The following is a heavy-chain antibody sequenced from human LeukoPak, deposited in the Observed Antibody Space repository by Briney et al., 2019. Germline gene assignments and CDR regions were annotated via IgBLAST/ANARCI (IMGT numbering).Heavy chain of an antibody. Sequence: SETLSLTCTVSGGSISSYYWSWIRQPPGKGLEWIGYIYYSGSTNYNPSLKSRVTISVDTSKNQLSLKLSSVTAADTAVYYCARDFSGGSWYDYWGQGTLVTVSS. D-gene: IGHD6-13*01. CDR2: IYYSGST. V-gene: IGHV4-59*01. J-gene: IGHJ4*02. CDR1: GGSISSYY. CDR3: ARDFSGGSWYDY.